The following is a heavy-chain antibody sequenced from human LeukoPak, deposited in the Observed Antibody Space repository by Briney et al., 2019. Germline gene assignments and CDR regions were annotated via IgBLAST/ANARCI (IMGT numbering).Heavy chain of an antibody. Sequence: SETLSLTCAVYGGSFSGYYWSWIRQPPGKGLEWIGEINHSGSTNYNPSLKSRVTISVDTSKNQFSLKLSSVTAADTAVYYCARVSGDQFSDYWGQGTLVTVSS. CDR1: GGSFSGYY. D-gene: IGHD2-15*01. J-gene: IGHJ4*02. V-gene: IGHV4-34*01. CDR3: ARVSGDQFSDY. CDR2: INHSGST.